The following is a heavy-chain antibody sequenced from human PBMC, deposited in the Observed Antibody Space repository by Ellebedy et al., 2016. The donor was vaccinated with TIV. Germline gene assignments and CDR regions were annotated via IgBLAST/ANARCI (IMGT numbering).Heavy chain of an antibody. D-gene: IGHD6-25*01. J-gene: IGHJ5*02. Sequence: GGSLRLXXEASGFTFGSYWMSWVRQAPGKGLEWVSFISSGSSIISYADSVKGRFTISRDNAKNSLYLQMNSLRAEDTAVYYCARDRLSKALDPWGQGTLVTVSS. CDR3: ARDRLSKALDP. CDR1: GFTFGSYW. CDR2: ISSGSSII. V-gene: IGHV3-48*04.